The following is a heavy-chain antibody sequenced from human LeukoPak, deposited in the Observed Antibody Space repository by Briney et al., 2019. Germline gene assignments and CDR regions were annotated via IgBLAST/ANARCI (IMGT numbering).Heavy chain of an antibody. Sequence: ASVKVSCKASGYTFTSYYMHWVRQAPGQGLEWMGIINPSGGSTSYAQKFQGRVTMTRDTSTGTVYMELSSLRSEDTAVYYCARDRRVAVAGIRRDNWFDPWGQGTLVTVSS. J-gene: IGHJ5*02. CDR2: INPSGGST. D-gene: IGHD6-19*01. CDR1: GYTFTSYY. V-gene: IGHV1-46*01. CDR3: ARDRRVAVAGIRRDNWFDP.